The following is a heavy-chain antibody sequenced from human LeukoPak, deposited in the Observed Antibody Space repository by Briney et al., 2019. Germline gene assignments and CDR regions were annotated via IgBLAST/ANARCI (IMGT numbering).Heavy chain of an antibody. CDR2: IIPIFGTA. D-gene: IGHD6-13*01. V-gene: IGHV1-69*05. J-gene: IGHJ6*03. CDR3: ASGGAAAGPYYYYYMDV. Sequence: SVKVSCKASGGTFSSYAISWVRRAPGQGLEWMGGIIPIFGTANYAQKFQGRVTITTDESTSTAYMELSSLRSEDTAVYYCASGGAAAGPYYYYYMDVWGKGTTVTVSS. CDR1: GGTFSSYA.